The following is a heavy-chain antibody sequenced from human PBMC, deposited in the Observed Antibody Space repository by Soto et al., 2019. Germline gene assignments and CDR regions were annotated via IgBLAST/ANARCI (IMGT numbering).Heavy chain of an antibody. V-gene: IGHV3-30*18. Sequence: GGSLRLSCAASVFTFSSYGMHWVRQAPGKGLEWVAVISYDGSNKYYADSVKGRFTISRDSSKNTLYLEMNSLRPEDTAVYYCAKGEYYYGSGSPYYGMDVWGQGTTVTVSS. CDR2: ISYDGSNK. CDR3: AKGEYYYGSGSPYYGMDV. D-gene: IGHD3-10*01. CDR1: VFTFSSYG. J-gene: IGHJ6*02.